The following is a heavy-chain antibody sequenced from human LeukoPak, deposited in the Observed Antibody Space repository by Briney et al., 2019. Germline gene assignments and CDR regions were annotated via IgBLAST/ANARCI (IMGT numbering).Heavy chain of an antibody. Sequence: SETLSLTCSVSGASVNSFCWTWIRQAAGKGPEWIGRIYITGSTDYNPSLKSRVTISLDKSNNEFSLKMNSVTAADTAVYFCARASGTYPNSLDSWGRGTLVIVSS. J-gene: IGHJ4*02. V-gene: IGHV4-4*07. CDR3: ARASGTYPNSLDS. CDR1: GASVNSFC. D-gene: IGHD1-26*01. CDR2: IYITGST.